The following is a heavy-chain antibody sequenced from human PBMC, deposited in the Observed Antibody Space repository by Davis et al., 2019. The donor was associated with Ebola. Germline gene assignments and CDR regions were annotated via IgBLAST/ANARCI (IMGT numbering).Heavy chain of an antibody. J-gene: IGHJ6*02. CDR3: DARPCRGNTCYTWGEDV. CDR1: GLTFSSYA. D-gene: IGHD2-15*01. CDR2: ISSSGGTT. Sequence: GGSLRLSCAASGLTFSSYAMSWVRQAPGKGLEWVSSISSSGGTTYYTDSVKGRFTISRDNSKNTLYLQMNSLRADGTAVYYCDARPCRGNTCYTWGEDVWGQGTTVTVSS. V-gene: IGHV3-23*01.